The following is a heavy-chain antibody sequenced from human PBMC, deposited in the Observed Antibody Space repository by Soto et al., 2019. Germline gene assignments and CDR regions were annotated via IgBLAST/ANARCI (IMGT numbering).Heavy chain of an antibody. CDR2: IYWNDDK. CDR3: ARTSDYCDTEDYYMDV. D-gene: IGHD3-9*01. Sequence: SGPTLVNPTQTLTLTCTFSGFSLRTRGVGVGWIRQPPGKALEWLALIYWNDDKRYSPSLQSRLTLTQDTSKNQVVLTMTNMDPVDTATYYCARTSDYCDTEDYYMDVWGKGTTVTVSS. J-gene: IGHJ6*03. CDR1: GFSLRTRGVG. V-gene: IGHV2-5*01.